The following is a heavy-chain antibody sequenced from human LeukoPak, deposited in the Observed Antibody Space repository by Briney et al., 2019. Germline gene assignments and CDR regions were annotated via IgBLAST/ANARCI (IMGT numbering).Heavy chain of an antibody. CDR3: ARTGGERMATTNFDY. CDR2: IYYSGST. V-gene: IGHV4-59*12. J-gene: IGHJ4*02. D-gene: IGHD5-24*01. Sequence: PSETLSLTCTVSGGSISSYYWSWIRQPPGKGLEWIGYIYYSGSTNYNPSLKSRVTISVDTSKNQFSLKLSSVTAADTAVYYCARTGGERMATTNFDYWGQGTLVTVSS. CDR1: GGSISSYY.